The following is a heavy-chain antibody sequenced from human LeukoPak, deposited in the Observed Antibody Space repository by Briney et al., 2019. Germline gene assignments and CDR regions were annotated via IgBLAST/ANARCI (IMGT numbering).Heavy chain of an antibody. J-gene: IGHJ4*02. CDR3: ARRGDSNGWFDY. Sequence: PGGSLRLSCAVPGFTVSSNYMSWVRQAPGKGLEWVSLIYSGGNTYYADSVKGRFTISRDNSKNTLYLQMNSLRVEDTAVYYCARRGDSNGWFDYWGQGTLVTVSS. V-gene: IGHV3-66*01. CDR2: IYSGGNT. D-gene: IGHD6-19*01. CDR1: GFTVSSNY.